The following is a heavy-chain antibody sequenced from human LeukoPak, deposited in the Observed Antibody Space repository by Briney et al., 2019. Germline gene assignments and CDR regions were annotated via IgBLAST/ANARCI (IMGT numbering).Heavy chain of an antibody. CDR1: GSRFTSYW. D-gene: IGHD3-22*01. V-gene: IGHV5-51*01. Sequence: GESLKISCKGSGSRFTSYWIGWVRQMPGKGLEWMGIIYPGDSDTRYSPSFQGQVTISADKSISTAYLQWSSLKASDTAMYYCARTYYDSSDDAFDIWGQGTMVTVSS. CDR2: IYPGDSDT. J-gene: IGHJ3*02. CDR3: ARTYYDSSDDAFDI.